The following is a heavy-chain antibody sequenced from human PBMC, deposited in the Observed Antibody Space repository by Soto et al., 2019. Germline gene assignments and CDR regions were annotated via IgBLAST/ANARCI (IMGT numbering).Heavy chain of an antibody. CDR2: ISSSTTTI. V-gene: IGHV3-48*01. CDR1: GFTFSIYS. D-gene: IGHD1-1*01. Sequence: EVQLVESGGALVQPGGSLRLSCAASGFTFSIYSMNWVRQAPGKGLEWISYISSSTTTIYYADSVRGRFTISRDSAKLYLQMNSRRAEDTAGYYCARAGARPGGGSDYWGQGTLVTVSS. J-gene: IGHJ4*02. CDR3: ARAGARPGGGSDY.